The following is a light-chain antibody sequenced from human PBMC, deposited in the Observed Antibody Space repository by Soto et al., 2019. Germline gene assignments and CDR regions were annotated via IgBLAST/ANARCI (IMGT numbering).Light chain of an antibody. V-gene: IGKV3-11*01. J-gene: IGKJ4*01. CDR1: QSVSSY. Sequence: EIVLTQSPATLSLSPGERATLSCRASQSVSSYLAWYQLKPGQAPRLLIFDASNRATGIPARFSGSGAGTDFTLNISSLEPEDFAVYYCPKRSNLPLPFGGGTKVEIK. CDR3: PKRSNLPLP. CDR2: DAS.